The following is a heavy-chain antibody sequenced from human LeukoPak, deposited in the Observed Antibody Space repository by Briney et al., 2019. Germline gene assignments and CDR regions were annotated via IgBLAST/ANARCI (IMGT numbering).Heavy chain of an antibody. V-gene: IGHV3-21*01. CDR2: ISSSSTYI. CDR3: AGDYEGNLAFDI. Sequence: GGSLRLSCAASGFSFSNCSMNWVRQAPGKGLEWFSSISSSSTYIYYADSLEGRFTISRDNVRNSLYLQMNSLRAEDTAVYYCAGDYEGNLAFDIWGQGTMVTVSS. J-gene: IGHJ3*02. CDR1: GFSFSNCS. D-gene: IGHD4-23*01.